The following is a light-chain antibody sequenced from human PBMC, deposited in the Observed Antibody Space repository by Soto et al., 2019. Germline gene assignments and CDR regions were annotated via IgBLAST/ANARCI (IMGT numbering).Light chain of an antibody. CDR2: KAS. CDR3: QQYNSFSWT. CDR1: QSISSW. V-gene: IGKV1-5*03. J-gene: IGKJ1*01. Sequence: DIQMTQSPSTLSASVGDRVTITCRASQSISSWLAWYQQKPGKAPKLVIYKASSLESGVPSRFSGSGSGTEFTLTISSLQPYDFATYYCQQYNSFSWTFGQGTKVEIK.